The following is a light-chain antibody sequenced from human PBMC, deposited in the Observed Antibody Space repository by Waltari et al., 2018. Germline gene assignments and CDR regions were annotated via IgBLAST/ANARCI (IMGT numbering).Light chain of an antibody. CDR2: DVN. CDR3: SSYTRRSTLI. CDR1: SGDIGTYNS. Sequence: QSALTQPASVSGSPGQSITISCSGTSGDIGTYNSVAWFQQHPGKAPNLLIHDVNQRPSGVSDRFTGCKSGYTASLTISGLQAEDEADYYCSSYTRRSTLIFGGGTKVTVL. V-gene: IGLV2-14*03. J-gene: IGLJ2*01.